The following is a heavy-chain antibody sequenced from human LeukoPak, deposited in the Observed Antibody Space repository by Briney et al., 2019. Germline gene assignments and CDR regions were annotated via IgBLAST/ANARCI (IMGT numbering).Heavy chain of an antibody. CDR1: GFTFSSYS. D-gene: IGHD3-22*01. CDR3: ARGFCDSCAYRAYAFDI. J-gene: IGHJ3*02. Sequence: GGSLRLSCAASGFTFSSYSMNWVRQAPGKGLEWVSYISSSGSTIYDADSVRGRFSISRDNAKNSLYLQMNSLRAEDTAVYYCARGFCDSCAYRAYAFDIWGQGTTVTVSS. CDR2: ISSSGSTI. V-gene: IGHV3-48*04.